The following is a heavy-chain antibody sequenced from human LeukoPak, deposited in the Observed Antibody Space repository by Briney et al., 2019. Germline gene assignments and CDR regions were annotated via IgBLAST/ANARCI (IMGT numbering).Heavy chain of an antibody. CDR2: ISVGGVGT. CDR1: GFTFSSYA. Sequence: PGGSLRLSCAASGFTFSSYAMSWVRQAPGKGLEWVSAISVGGVGTHCADSVKGRFTISRDNSKNTLYLQMDSLRAGDTAVYYCAKDRTTVPTALDYWGQGTLVTVSS. J-gene: IGHJ4*02. CDR3: AKDRTTVPTALDY. V-gene: IGHV3-23*01. D-gene: IGHD4-17*01.